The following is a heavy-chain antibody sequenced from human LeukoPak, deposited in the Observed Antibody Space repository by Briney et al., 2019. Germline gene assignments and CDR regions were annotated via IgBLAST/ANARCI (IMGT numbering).Heavy chain of an antibody. CDR2: IYYSGST. CDR1: GGSISSGGYY. D-gene: IGHD5-12*01. J-gene: IGHJ4*02. CDR3: ARPAVLLRGYSGYDGDDY. Sequence: PSQTLSLTCTVSGGSISSGGYYWSWIRQHPGKGLEWIGSIYYSGSTYYNPSLKSRVTISVDTSKNQFSLKLSSVTAADTAVYYCARPAVLLRGYSGYDGDDYWGQGTLVTVSS. V-gene: IGHV4-39*01.